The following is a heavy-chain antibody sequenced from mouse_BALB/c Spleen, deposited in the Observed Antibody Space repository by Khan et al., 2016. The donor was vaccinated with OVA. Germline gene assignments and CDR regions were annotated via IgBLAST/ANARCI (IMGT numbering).Heavy chain of an antibody. CDR3: ARDGAYYRNDGWFAY. CDR2: INPSSGYT. Sequence: VQLQQSGAELARPGASVKMSCKASGYTFTSYTIHWIKQRPGQGLEWIGYINPSSGYTNYNQKFKDKATLTADKSSTTAYMILSILTSDDAAVYYCARDGAYYRNDGWFAYWGQGTLVTVSA. V-gene: IGHV1-4*01. J-gene: IGHJ3*01. D-gene: IGHD2-14*01. CDR1: GYTFTSYT.